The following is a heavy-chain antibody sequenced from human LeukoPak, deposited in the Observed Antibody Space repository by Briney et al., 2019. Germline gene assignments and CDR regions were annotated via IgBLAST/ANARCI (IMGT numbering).Heavy chain of an antibody. CDR3: ARVSASDSSGYANDY. J-gene: IGHJ4*02. V-gene: IGHV1-3*01. D-gene: IGHD3-22*01. CDR2: INAGNGNT. CDR1: GYTFTSYA. Sequence: GASVKVSCKASGYTFTSYAMHWGRQAPGQGLEWMGWINAGNGNTKYSQKFQGRVTITRDTSASTAYMELSSLRSEDTAVYYCARVSASDSSGYANDYWGQGTLVTVSS.